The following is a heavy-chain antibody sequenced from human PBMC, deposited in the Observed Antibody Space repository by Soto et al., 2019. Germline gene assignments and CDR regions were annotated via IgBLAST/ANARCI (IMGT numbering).Heavy chain of an antibody. V-gene: IGHV1-69*06. CDR1: GGTFSSYA. CDR3: ARANYYDSSGYYFGY. Sequence: SVKVSCKASGGTFSSYAISWVRQAPGQGLEWMGGIIPIFGTANYAQRFQGRVTITADKSTSTAYMELSSLRSEDTAVYYCARANYYDSSGYYFGYWGQGTLVTVSS. J-gene: IGHJ4*02. CDR2: IIPIFGTA. D-gene: IGHD3-22*01.